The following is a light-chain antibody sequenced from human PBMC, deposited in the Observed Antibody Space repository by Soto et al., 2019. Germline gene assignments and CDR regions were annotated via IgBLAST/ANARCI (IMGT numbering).Light chain of an antibody. Sequence: QSALTQPASVSGSPGQSITISCTGTSSDVGGYNSVSWYQHHPGKAPKLIPYDVGDRPSGVSYRFSGSKSGNTASRTISGLQAADEAAYFCSSYTSRMTNVFGSGTKPAVL. CDR2: DVG. J-gene: IGLJ1*01. V-gene: IGLV2-14*03. CDR3: SSYTSRMTNV. CDR1: SSDVGGYNS.